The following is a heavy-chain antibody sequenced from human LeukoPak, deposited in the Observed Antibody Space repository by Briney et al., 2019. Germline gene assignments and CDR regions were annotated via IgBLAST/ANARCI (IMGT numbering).Heavy chain of an antibody. Sequence: QTGGSLGLSCAASGFTFSIYGMNWARQAPGKGLEWVASINHNGNVNYYVDSVKGRFTISRDNAKNSLYLQMSNLRAEDTAVYFCARGGGLDVWGQGATVTVSS. CDR1: GFTFSIYG. V-gene: IGHV3-7*03. CDR3: ARGGGLDV. D-gene: IGHD3-16*01. CDR2: INHNGNVN. J-gene: IGHJ6*02.